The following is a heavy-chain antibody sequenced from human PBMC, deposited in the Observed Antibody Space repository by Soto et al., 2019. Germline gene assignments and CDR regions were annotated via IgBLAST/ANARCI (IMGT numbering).Heavy chain of an antibody. D-gene: IGHD2-2*01. CDR1: GGSFSGYY. CDR2: INHSGST. J-gene: IGHJ4*02. Sequence: SETLSLTCAVYGGSFSGYYWSWIRQPPGKGLEWIGEINHSGSTNYNPSLKSRVTISVDTSKNQFSLKLSSVTAADTAVYYCARGRYCSSTSCYLNYIDYWGQGTLVTVSS. V-gene: IGHV4-34*01. CDR3: ARGRYCSSTSCYLNYIDY.